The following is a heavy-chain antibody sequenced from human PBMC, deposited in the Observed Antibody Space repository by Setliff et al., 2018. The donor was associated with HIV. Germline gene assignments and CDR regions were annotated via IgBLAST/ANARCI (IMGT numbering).Heavy chain of an antibody. CDR3: ARVQWDLLYVPDAFDI. Sequence: SSETLSLTCTVSGGSISSYYWSWIRQPPGKGLEWIGYIYSTGSTNYNPSLKSRVTISVDTSKNQFSLQLSSVTAADTAVYYCARVQWDLLYVPDAFDIWGQGIMVTVSS. V-gene: IGHV4-59*01. CDR1: GGSISSYY. CDR2: IYSTGST. J-gene: IGHJ3*02. D-gene: IGHD1-26*01.